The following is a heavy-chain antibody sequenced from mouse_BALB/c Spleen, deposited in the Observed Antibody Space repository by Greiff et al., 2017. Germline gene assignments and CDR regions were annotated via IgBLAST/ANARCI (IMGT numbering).Heavy chain of an antibody. V-gene: IGHV2-6-7*01. D-gene: IGHD2-10*01. CDR2: IWGDGST. J-gene: IGHJ1*01. Sequence: QVQLKESGPGLVAPSQSLSITCTVSGFSLTGYGVNWVRQPPGKGLEWLGMIWGDGSTDYNSALKSRLSISKDNSKSQVFLKMNSLQTDDTARYYCAREGGLLWPPHWYFDVWGAGTTATVSS. CDR1: GFSLTGYG. CDR3: AREGGLLWPPHWYFDV.